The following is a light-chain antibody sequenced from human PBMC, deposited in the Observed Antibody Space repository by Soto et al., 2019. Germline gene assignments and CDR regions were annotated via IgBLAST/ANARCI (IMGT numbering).Light chain of an antibody. V-gene: IGKV3-20*01. J-gene: IGKJ2*01. CDR1: QSVRSNY. CDR2: GAS. CDR3: QQYGSLLYT. Sequence: EIVLTQSPDTLSLSPGERATLSCRASQSVRSNYLAWYHQKPGQAPRLLIYGASSRATGIPDRFSGSGSGTDFTLTISRLEPEDFAVYYCQQYGSLLYTFGQGTKLEFK.